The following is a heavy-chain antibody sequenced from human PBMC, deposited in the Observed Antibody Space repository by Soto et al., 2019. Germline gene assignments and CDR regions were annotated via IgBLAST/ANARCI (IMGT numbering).Heavy chain of an antibody. CDR1: GFTFSSYG. Sequence: QVQLVESGGGVVQPGRSLRLSCAASGFTFSSYGMHWVRQAPGKGLEWVAVISYDGSNKYYADSVKGRFTISRDNSKNTLYLQMNSLRAEDTAVYYCAKDLTTYRTKSAAIDYWGQGTLVTVSS. J-gene: IGHJ4*02. CDR2: ISYDGSNK. D-gene: IGHD2-2*01. V-gene: IGHV3-30*18. CDR3: AKDLTTYRTKSAAIDY.